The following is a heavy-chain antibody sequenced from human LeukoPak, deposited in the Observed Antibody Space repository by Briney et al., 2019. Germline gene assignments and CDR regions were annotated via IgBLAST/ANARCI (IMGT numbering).Heavy chain of an antibody. D-gene: IGHD6-13*01. CDR2: INHSGST. CDR1: GGSFSGYY. CDR3: ARRIVAAGTGSRGAFDY. V-gene: IGHV4-34*01. Sequence: PSETLSLTCAVYGGSFSGYYWSWIRQPPGKGLEWIGEINHSGSTNYNPSLKSRVTISVDTSKNQFSLKLSSVTAADTAVYYCARRIVAAGTGSRGAFDYWGQGTLVTVSS. J-gene: IGHJ4*02.